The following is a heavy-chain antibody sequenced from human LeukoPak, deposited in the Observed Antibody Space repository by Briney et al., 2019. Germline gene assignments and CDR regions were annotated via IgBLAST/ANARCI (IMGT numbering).Heavy chain of an antibody. V-gene: IGHV1-8*01. J-gene: IGHJ4*02. CDR3: ARLDYDSSGYYLTFDY. CDR2: MSPNSGNT. D-gene: IGHD3-22*01. Sequence: ASVKVSCKASGYTFTSYDINWVRQATGQGLEWMGWMSPNSGNTGYAQKFQGRVTMTRNTSISTAYMELSSLRSEDTAVYYCARLDYDSSGYYLTFDYWGQGTLVTVSS. CDR1: GYTFTSYD.